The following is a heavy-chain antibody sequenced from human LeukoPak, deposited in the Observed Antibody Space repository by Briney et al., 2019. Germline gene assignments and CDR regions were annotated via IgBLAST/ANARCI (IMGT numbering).Heavy chain of an antibody. CDR2: IFYSGST. D-gene: IGHD3-10*01. V-gene: IGHV4-39*07. Sequence: SETLSLTCTVSGGSISTSNYYWGWIRQPPGKGLEWIGNIFYSGSTYYGPSLKSRLTISLDTSRNQFSLKLSSVTAADTAVYYCARESRNRVTMVRGVIAYFDYWGQGTLVTVSS. CDR3: ARESRNRVTMVRGVIAYFDY. CDR1: GGSISTSNYY. J-gene: IGHJ4*02.